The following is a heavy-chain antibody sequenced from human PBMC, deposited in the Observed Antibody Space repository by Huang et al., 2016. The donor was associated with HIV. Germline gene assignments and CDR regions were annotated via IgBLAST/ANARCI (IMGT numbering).Heavy chain of an antibody. CDR1: GGSIRSDNYY. CDR2: IYYSGST. Sequence: QLQLQESGPGLVKPSETLSLTCTVSGGSIRSDNYYWGWIRQPPGKGLEWIGSIYYSGSTYYNPSLKRRVTITVDTSKNHFSLMMRSVTAADTAVYYCARLPGSITMIRGVITDPYWGQGTLVTVSS. CDR3: ARLPGSITMIRGVITDPY. D-gene: IGHD3-10*01. J-gene: IGHJ4*02. V-gene: IGHV4-39*02.